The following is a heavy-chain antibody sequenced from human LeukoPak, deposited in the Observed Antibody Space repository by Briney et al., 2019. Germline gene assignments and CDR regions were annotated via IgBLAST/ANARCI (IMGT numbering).Heavy chain of an antibody. CDR1: GFTFSSYG. D-gene: IGHD3-22*01. V-gene: IGHV3-33*06. J-gene: IGHJ4*02. CDR2: IWYDGSNK. CDR3: AKDLFSDSSDY. Sequence: PGRSLRLSCAASGFTFSSYGMHWVRQAPGKGLEWVAVIWYDGSNKYYADSVKGRFTISRDNSKNTLYLQMNSLRAEDTAVYYCAKDLFSDSSDYWGQGTLVTVSS.